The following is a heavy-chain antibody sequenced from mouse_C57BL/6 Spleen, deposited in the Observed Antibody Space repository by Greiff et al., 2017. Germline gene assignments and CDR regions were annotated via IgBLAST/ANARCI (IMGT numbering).Heavy chain of an antibody. J-gene: IGHJ3*01. D-gene: IGHD2-4*01. V-gene: IGHV1-39*01. CDR1: GYSFTDYN. CDR3: ARRGIYYDYDRWFAY. CDR2: INPHYGTT. Sequence: VQLQQSGPELVMPGASVKISCKASGYSFTDYNMNWVKQSNGTSLEWIGVINPHYGTTSYNQKFKGQAPLTVDQSSSTASMQLYSQPSEDSAVYYGARRGIYYDYDRWFAYWGQGTLVTGSA.